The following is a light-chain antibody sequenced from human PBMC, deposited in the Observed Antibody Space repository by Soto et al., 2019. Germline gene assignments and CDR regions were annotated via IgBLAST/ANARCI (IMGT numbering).Light chain of an antibody. J-gene: IGKJ3*01. V-gene: IGKV1-27*01. CDR2: AAS. CDR1: QGISNY. Sequence: DIQMTQSPSSLSASVGDRVTTTCRASQGISNYLAWYQQKPGKVPKLLIYAASTLQSGVPSRFSGSGSGTDFTLTISSLQPEDVATYYCQKYNSAPSFGPGTKVDI. CDR3: QKYNSAPS.